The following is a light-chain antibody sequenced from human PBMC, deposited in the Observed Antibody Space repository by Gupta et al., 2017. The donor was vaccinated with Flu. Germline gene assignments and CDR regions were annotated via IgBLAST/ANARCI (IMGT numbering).Light chain of an antibody. J-gene: IGKJ5*01. V-gene: IGKV3-11*01. CDR2: GVS. CDR1: QTITDY. CDR3: QHRPNWPSIS. Sequence: EIVLTQSPATLSFSPGERATLSCRASQTITDYLTWYQQRPGQAPRLLIYGVSNRATGTPARFSGSGSGTDFTLTISSREPEDVAVYYCQHRPNWPSISFGQGTRLDIK.